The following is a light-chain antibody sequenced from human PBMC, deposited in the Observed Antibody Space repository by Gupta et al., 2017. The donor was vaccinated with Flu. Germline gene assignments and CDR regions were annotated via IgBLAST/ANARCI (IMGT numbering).Light chain of an antibody. V-gene: IGLV2-11*01. J-gene: IGLJ1*01. CDR1: SSDVGGYTY. Sequence: QSAMTQPRSVSGSPGQSVTISCTATSSDVGGYTYVSWYQQHPGKAPNLMIYDVSKRPSGVPDRFSGSKSGNTASLTISGLQAEDEADYYCCSYAGSYTPWVFGTGTEVTVL. CDR3: CSYAGSYTPWV. CDR2: DVS.